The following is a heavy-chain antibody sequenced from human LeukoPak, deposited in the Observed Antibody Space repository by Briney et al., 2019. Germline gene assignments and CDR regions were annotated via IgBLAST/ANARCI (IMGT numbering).Heavy chain of an antibody. D-gene: IGHD4-23*01. CDR3: AKAPTVAAKDIFDY. Sequence: GRSLRLSCAASGFTFSRYGMHWVRQAPGKGLEWVSAISGSGGSTYYADSVKGRFTISRDNSKNTLYLQMNSLRAEDTAVYYCAKAPTVAAKDIFDYWGQGTLVTVSS. CDR2: ISGSGGST. V-gene: IGHV3-23*01. CDR1: GFTFSRYG. J-gene: IGHJ4*02.